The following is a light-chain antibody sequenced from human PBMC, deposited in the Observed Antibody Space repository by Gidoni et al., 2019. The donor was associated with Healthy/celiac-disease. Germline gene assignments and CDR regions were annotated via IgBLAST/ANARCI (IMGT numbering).Light chain of an antibody. CDR2: RNN. CDR3: AARDDSLSGVV. Sequence: QSVLTQPPSASGTPGQRVTISCSGSSSNIGSNYVYWYQQLPGTAPKLLIYRNNQRPSGVPDRFSGSKSGTSASLAISGRRSEDEADYYCAARDDSLSGVVFGGGTKLTVL. CDR1: SSNIGSNY. V-gene: IGLV1-47*01. J-gene: IGLJ2*01.